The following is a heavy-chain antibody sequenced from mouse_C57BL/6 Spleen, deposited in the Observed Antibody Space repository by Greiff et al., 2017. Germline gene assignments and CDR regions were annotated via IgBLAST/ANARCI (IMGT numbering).Heavy chain of an antibody. CDR2: IDPSDSYT. V-gene: IGHV1-69*01. D-gene: IGHD2-3*01. CDR1: GYTFTSYW. J-gene: IGHJ3*01. Sequence: QVHVKQPGAELVMPGASVKLSCKASGYTFTSYWMHWVKQRPGQGLEWIGEIDPSDSYTNYNQKFKGKSTLTVDKSSSTAYMQLSSLTSEDSAVYYCARNDGYYEWFAYWGQGTLVTVSA. CDR3: ARNDGYYEWFAY.